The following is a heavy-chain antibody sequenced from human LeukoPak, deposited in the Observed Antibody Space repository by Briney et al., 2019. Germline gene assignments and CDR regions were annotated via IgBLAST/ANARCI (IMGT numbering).Heavy chain of an antibody. CDR2: ISGTGDST. D-gene: IGHD2-2*01. CDR3: AKDPRGYCSSTSCPNWFDP. CDR1: GFTFSNYG. J-gene: IGHJ5*02. Sequence: GGSLRLSCAASGFTFSNYGMSWVRQAPGKGLVWVSAISGTGDSTYYEDSVRGRFTISRDNSKTTLYLQMNGLRAEDTAVYYCAKDPRGYCSSTSCPNWFDPWGQGTLVTVSS. V-gene: IGHV3-23*01.